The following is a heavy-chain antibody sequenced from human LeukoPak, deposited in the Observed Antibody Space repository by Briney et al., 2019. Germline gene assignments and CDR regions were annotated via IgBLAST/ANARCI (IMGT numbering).Heavy chain of an antibody. V-gene: IGHV4-34*01. CDR2: INHSGST. CDR3: ARDRGYSYGRPFDPPY. Sequence: ASETLSLTCAVYGGSFSGYYWSWIRQPPGKGLEWIGEINHSGSTNYNPSLKSRVTISVDTSKNQFSLKLSSVTAADTAVYYCARDRGYSYGRPFDPPYWGQGTLVTVPS. D-gene: IGHD5-18*01. J-gene: IGHJ4*02. CDR1: GGSFSGYY.